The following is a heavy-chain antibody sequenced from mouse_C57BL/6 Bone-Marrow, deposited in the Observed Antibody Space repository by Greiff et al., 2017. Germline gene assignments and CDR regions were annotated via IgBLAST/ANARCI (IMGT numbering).Heavy chain of an antibody. CDR2: INPGSGGT. J-gene: IGHJ4*01. V-gene: IGHV1-54*01. Sequence: VQLQQSGAELVRPGTSVKVSCKASGYAFTNYLIEWVKQRPGQGLEWIGVINPGSGGTNYNEKFKGKATLTAEKSSSTAYMQLSSLTSEDSEVYFCASPRSNMITRGGYYYAMDYWGQGTSVTVSS. CDR3: ASPRSNMITRGGYYYAMDY. D-gene: IGHD2-4*01. CDR1: GYAFTNYL.